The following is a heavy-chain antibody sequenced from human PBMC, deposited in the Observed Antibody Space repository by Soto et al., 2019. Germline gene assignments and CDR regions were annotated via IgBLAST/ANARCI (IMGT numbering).Heavy chain of an antibody. CDR2: IKQDGTEK. CDR1: GFPFSRYW. D-gene: IGHD5-18*01. V-gene: IGHV3-7*01. CDR3: ARGDTPMITGMDSFDI. Sequence: GGSLNLSCAASGFPFSRYWMNWVRQAPGKGLEWVANIKQDGTEKNYVDSVKGRFTISRDNARNSLYLQMDSLRAEDSAVYFCARGDTPMITGMDSFDIWGQGTMVNVS. J-gene: IGHJ3*02.